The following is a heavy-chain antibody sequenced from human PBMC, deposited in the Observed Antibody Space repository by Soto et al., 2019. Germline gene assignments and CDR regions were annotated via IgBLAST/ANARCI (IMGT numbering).Heavy chain of an antibody. CDR3: ARERRNDYRRAVLDKHYYYYGMDV. V-gene: IGHV6-1*01. Sequence: KQSQTLSLTCAISGDSVSSNSAAWNWIRQSPSRGLEWLGRTYYRSKWYNDYAVSVKSRITINPDTSKNQFSLQLNSVTPEDTAVYYCARERRNDYRRAVLDKHYYYYGMDVWGQGTTVTVSS. CDR2: TYYRSKWYN. J-gene: IGHJ6*02. D-gene: IGHD5-12*01. CDR1: GDSVSSNSAA.